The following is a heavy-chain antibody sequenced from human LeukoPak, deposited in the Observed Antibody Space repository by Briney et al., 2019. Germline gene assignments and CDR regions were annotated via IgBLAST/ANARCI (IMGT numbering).Heavy chain of an antibody. V-gene: IGHV3-66*01. Sequence: GGSLGLSCAASGFTVSSNYMSWVRQAPGKGLEWVSVIYSGGSTYYADSVKGRFTISRDNSKNTLYLQMNSLRAEDTAVYYCARGDGYGSLDYWGQGTLVTVSS. D-gene: IGHD5-24*01. J-gene: IGHJ4*02. CDR2: IYSGGST. CDR3: ARGDGYGSLDY. CDR1: GFTVSSNY.